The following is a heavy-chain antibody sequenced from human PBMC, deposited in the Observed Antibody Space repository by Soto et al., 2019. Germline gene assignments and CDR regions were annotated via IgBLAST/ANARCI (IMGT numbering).Heavy chain of an antibody. CDR2: FDPEDGET. CDR3: ATDLVDTAMVDYYGMDV. D-gene: IGHD5-18*01. Sequence: ASVKVSCKVSGYTLTELSMHWVRQAPGKGLEWMGGFDPEDGETIYAQKFQGRVTMTEDTSTDTAYMELSSLRSEDTAVYYCATDLVDTAMVDYYGMDVWGQGTTVTVSS. J-gene: IGHJ6*02. CDR1: GYTLTELS. V-gene: IGHV1-24*01.